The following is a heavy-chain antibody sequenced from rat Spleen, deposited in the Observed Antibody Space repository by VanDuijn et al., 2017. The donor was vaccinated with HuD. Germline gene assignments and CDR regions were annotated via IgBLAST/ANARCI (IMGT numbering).Heavy chain of an antibody. V-gene: IGHV5-25*01. Sequence: EVQLVESGGGLVQPGRSMKLSCAASDFTFSHYYMAWVRQAPTKGLEWVASISTGGGNTYYLDSVKGRFIISRDNAKRTLHLQMDNLRSEDTATYYCARHALMYITDPFVHWGQGVLVTVSS. CDR1: DFTFSHYY. D-gene: IGHD1-6*01. CDR2: ISTGGGNT. CDR3: ARHALMYITDPFVH. J-gene: IGHJ3*01.